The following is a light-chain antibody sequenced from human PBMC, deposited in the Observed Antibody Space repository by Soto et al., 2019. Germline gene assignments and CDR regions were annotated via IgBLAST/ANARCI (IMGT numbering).Light chain of an antibody. CDR2: GAS. CDR3: QQSYSTVIT. J-gene: IGKJ5*01. Sequence: DIQMTQSPSSLSASVGDRVTITCRSSQDISDYLTWYHQRPGNAPKVLVYGASSLQSGVPSRFSGSGVGTDFTLTITDLQPEDFGTYFCQQSYSTVITFGQGTRLEI. CDR1: QDISDY. V-gene: IGKV1-39*01.